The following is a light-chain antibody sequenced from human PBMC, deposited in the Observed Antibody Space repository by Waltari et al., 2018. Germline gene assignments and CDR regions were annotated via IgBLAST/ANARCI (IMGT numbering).Light chain of an antibody. Sequence: QSALTQPRSVSGSPGQSVTISCSATSSDVGSYNFFSWYQQHPGNAPKLLIYDVVKRPSGVPDRFSGSKSGNTASLTISGLQTEDESDYYCCSYAGSYTFVFGGGTQLTVL. J-gene: IGLJ7*01. V-gene: IGLV2-11*01. CDR1: SSDVGSYNF. CDR3: CSYAGSYTFV. CDR2: DVV.